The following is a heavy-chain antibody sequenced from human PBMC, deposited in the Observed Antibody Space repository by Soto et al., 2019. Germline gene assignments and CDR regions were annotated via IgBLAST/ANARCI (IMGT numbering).Heavy chain of an antibody. V-gene: IGHV3-23*01. D-gene: IGHD3-16*02. Sequence: EVQLLESGGGLVQPGGSLRLSCAASGFTFSSYAMSWVRQAPGKGLEWVSAISGSGGSTYYADSVKGRFTISRDNSKNTLYLQMNSLRAEDTAVYYCANGRGTDYDYIWGSYRPLSFDYWGQGTLVTVSS. J-gene: IGHJ4*02. CDR3: ANGRGTDYDYIWGSYRPLSFDY. CDR1: GFTFSSYA. CDR2: ISGSGGST.